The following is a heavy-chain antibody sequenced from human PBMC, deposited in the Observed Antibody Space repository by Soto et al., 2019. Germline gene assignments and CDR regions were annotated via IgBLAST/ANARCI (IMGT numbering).Heavy chain of an antibody. CDR3: ARGDHTDSSNRVCPSFYNHAMDV. CDR1: GYSFTDYH. V-gene: IGHV1-2*04. D-gene: IGHD2-2*02. CDR2: INPKSGGT. Sequence: ASVKVSCKASGYSFTDYHIHWVRQAPGQGLEWLGRINPKSGGTSTAQKFQGWVTMTTDTSISTASMELTRLTSDDTAIYYCARGDHTDSSNRVCPSFYNHAMDVWGQGTTVTAP. J-gene: IGHJ6*02.